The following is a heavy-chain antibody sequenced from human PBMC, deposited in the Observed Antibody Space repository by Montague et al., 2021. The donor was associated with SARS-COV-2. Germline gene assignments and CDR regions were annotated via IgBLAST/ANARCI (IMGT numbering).Heavy chain of an antibody. V-gene: IGHV4-31*03. CDR3: ASQSGSYYNYFDL. CDR2: TYYSGSS. CDR1: GGPISSANYY. D-gene: IGHD1-26*01. Sequence: TLSLTCYVPGGPISSANYYWRWIRQHPGKGLEFIGYTYYSGSSFYNPSLKSRLTISVDTSKSLFSLRLSSVTAADTAIYFCASQSGSYYNYFDLWGQGTLVTVSS. J-gene: IGHJ4*02.